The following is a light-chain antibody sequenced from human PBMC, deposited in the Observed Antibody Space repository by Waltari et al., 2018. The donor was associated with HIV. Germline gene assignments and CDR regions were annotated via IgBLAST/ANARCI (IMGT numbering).Light chain of an antibody. Sequence: EIVMTQSPLSLPVTPGEPASISCRASQNLLHSNGKNYLDWYLQKPGQSPQLLIYLGSDRASGVPDRFSASGSGTDFTLKIRRVEAEDVGVYYCMQALQTPRTFGGGTRVEIK. V-gene: IGKV2-28*01. CDR3: MQALQTPRT. J-gene: IGKJ4*01. CDR1: QNLLHSNGKNY. CDR2: LGS.